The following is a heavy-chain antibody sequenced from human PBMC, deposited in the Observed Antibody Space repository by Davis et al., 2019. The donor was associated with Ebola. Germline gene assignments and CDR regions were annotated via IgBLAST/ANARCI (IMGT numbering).Heavy chain of an antibody. CDR1: GGSISSHY. J-gene: IGHJ6*03. D-gene: IGHD2-21*01. V-gene: IGHV4-4*07. CDR3: ARGVFVDYYYYMDV. Sequence: SETLSLTCTVSGGSISSHYWSWIRQPAGKGLEWIGHIYTSGSTNYNPSLKSRVTISVDTSKNQFSLKLSSVTAADTAVYYCARGVFVDYYYYMDVWGKGTTVTVSS. CDR2: IYTSGST.